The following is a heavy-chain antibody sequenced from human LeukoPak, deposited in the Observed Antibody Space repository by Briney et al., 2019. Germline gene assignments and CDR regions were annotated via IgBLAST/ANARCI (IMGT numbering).Heavy chain of an antibody. CDR1: GASMRSYD. Sequence: KSSGTLSLTCTVSGASMRSYDWSWIRQPPGKGLEWIGYIYNGGSTSYNPSLKSRLTMSVDTSKNQFSLMLGSVTAADTAVFYCARQRGGYVDYWGQGTLVTVSS. V-gene: IGHV4-59*08. CDR3: ARQRGGYVDY. D-gene: IGHD2-15*01. CDR2: IYNGGST. J-gene: IGHJ4*02.